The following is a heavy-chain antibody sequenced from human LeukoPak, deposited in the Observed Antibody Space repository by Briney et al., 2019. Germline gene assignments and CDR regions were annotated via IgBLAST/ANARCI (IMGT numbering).Heavy chain of an antibody. J-gene: IGHJ4*02. Sequence: PSETLSLTCSVYGGSFSGYYWSWIRQPPGKGLEWIGEINHSGSTNYNPSLKSRVTISVDTSKNQFSLKLSSVTAADTAVYYCARHRRGPLDGYNYWGFDYWGQGTLVTVSS. D-gene: IGHD5-24*01. CDR1: GGSFSGYY. CDR3: ARHRRGPLDGYNYWGFDY. CDR2: INHSGST. V-gene: IGHV4-34*01.